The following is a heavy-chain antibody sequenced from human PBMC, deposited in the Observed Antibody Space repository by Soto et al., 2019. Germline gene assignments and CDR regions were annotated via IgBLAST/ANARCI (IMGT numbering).Heavy chain of an antibody. CDR3: GRVVVSGWYSY. CDR1: GFTFSSYW. V-gene: IGHV3-7*01. J-gene: IGHJ4*02. D-gene: IGHD6-19*01. Sequence: EVQLVESGGGLVQPGGSLRLSCAASGFTFSSYWMSWVRQAPGKGLEWVANIKQDGSEKYYVDSVKGRFTISRDNAKNSLYRLMIGLRAEDTALYYGGRVVVSGWYSYWGQGTLVTVSA. CDR2: IKQDGSEK.